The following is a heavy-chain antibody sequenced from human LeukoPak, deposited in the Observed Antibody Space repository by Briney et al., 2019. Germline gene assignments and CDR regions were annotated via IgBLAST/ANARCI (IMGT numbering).Heavy chain of an antibody. CDR1: VGTLSSYA. CDR2: IIPLFATS. J-gene: IGHJ5*02. Sequence: SVKVSCKASVGTLSSYASSWVRQAPGQGLEWMGGIIPLFATSNYAQKFQGRVTITADESTSTAYMELSSLRSEDTAVYYCARAPEGILTGDDTFTNWFDPWGQGTLVTVSS. V-gene: IGHV1-69*01. D-gene: IGHD3-9*01. CDR3: ARAPEGILTGDDTFTNWFDP.